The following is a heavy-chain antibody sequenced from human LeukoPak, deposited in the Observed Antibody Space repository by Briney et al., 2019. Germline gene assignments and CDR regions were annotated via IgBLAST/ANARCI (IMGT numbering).Heavy chain of an antibody. V-gene: IGHV3-21*01. CDR3: ATSSIALAGTVDY. CDR2: ISSSSAYI. Sequence: GGSLRLSCAASGFTFSSYWMSWVRQAPGKGPEWVSSISSSSAYIYYADSVKGRFTISRDNAKSSLFLQMNSLRDEDTAVYYCATSSIALAGTVDYWGQGTLVTVSS. CDR1: GFTFSSYW. D-gene: IGHD6-19*01. J-gene: IGHJ4*02.